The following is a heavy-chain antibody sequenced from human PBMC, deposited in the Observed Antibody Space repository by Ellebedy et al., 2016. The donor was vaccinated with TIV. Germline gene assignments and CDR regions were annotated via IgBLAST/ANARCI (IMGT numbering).Heavy chain of an antibody. V-gene: IGHV3-66*01. D-gene: IGHD3-10*01. Sequence: GESLKISCAASGFNFGSNAMSWVRQTPGKGLEWLSVIYSDAATYYADSVKGRFTISRDNSKNTLYLQMNSLRAEDTAVYYCARGFRFGMDVWGQGTTVTVSS. J-gene: IGHJ6*02. CDR2: IYSDAAT. CDR3: ARGFRFGMDV. CDR1: GFNFGSNA.